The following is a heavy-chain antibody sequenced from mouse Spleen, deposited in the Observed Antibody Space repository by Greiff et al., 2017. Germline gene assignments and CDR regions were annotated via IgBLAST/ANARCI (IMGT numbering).Heavy chain of an antibody. Sequence: EVKLQESGGGLVKPGGSLKLSCAASGFTFSSYTMSWVRQTPEKRLEWVATISSGGSYTYYPDSVKGRFTISRDNAKNTLYLQMSSLKSEDTAMYYCTRGDYRTTGGYYFDYWGQGTTLTVSS. J-gene: IGHJ2*01. CDR2: ISSGGSYT. CDR1: GFTFSSYT. V-gene: IGHV5-6-4*01. D-gene: IGHD2-14*01. CDR3: TRGDYRTTGGYYFDY.